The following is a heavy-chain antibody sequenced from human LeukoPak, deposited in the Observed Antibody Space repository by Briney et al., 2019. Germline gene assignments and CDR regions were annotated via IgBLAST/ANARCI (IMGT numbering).Heavy chain of an antibody. Sequence: GGSLRLSCAASGFTFSSYEMNWVRQAPGKGLEWVSYISSSGSTIYYADSVKGRFTISRDNAKNSLYLQMNSQRAEDTAVYYCARSGHDYGDYVLDYWGQGTLVTVSS. CDR1: GFTFSSYE. V-gene: IGHV3-48*03. CDR2: ISSSGSTI. D-gene: IGHD4-17*01. CDR3: ARSGHDYGDYVLDY. J-gene: IGHJ4*02.